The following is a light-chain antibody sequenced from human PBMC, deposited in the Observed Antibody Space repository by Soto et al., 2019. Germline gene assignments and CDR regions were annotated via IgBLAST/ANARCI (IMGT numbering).Light chain of an antibody. CDR3: MQALQTRK. CDR2: LGS. Sequence: DMVMTQSPLSRPFTPGQTAYIACRCCQSLLYANGHDYLDWYLQKPGQSPQLLIYLGSNRAPGVPDRFSGSGSGTDFTLKFSRVEAEDVGVYYCMQALQTRKSGEGTKLDIK. V-gene: IGKV2-28*01. J-gene: IGKJ1*01. CDR1: QSLLYANGHDY.